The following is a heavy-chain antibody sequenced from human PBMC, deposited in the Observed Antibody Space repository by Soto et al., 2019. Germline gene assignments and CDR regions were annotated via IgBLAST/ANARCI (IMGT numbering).Heavy chain of an antibody. CDR2: ISAYNGNT. D-gene: IGHD3-3*01. CDR1: GYTFTSYG. J-gene: IGHJ2*01. CDR3: ARGYYDFWSGYSYWYFDL. V-gene: IGHV1-18*04. Sequence: ASVKVSCNASGYTFTSYGISWVRQAPGQGLEWMGWISAYNGNTNYAQKLQGRVTMTTDTSTSTAYMELRSLRSDDTAVYYCARGYYDFWSGYSYWYFDLWGRGTLVTVSS.